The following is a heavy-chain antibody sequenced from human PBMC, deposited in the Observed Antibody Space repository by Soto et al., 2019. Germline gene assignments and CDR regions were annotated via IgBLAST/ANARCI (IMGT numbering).Heavy chain of an antibody. V-gene: IGHV2-5*02. CDR3: AHGSGWVSDY. Sequence: QITLKESGPTLVKPTQTLTLTCTFSGLSLSSPAVGVNWIRQPPGKALEWLALIYWDDDKQYSPSLKSRLTITNDTSKSQVVLTITNWDPVDTDTYDCAHGSGWVSDYWGQGTRVTASS. J-gene: IGHJ4*02. D-gene: IGHD6-19*01. CDR1: GLSLSSPAVG. CDR2: IYWDDDK.